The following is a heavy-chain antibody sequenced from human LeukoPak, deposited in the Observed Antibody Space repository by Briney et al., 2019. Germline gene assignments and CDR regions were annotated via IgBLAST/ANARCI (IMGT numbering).Heavy chain of an antibody. Sequence: SETLSLTCTVSGGSISNSYWSWIRQPPGKGLEWIGYIYYSGSTNYNPSLKSRVTISVDTSKNQFSLKLSSVTAADTAVYYCARLDDYCSGGSCYGYFDYWGQGTLVTVSS. J-gene: IGHJ4*02. D-gene: IGHD2-15*01. V-gene: IGHV4-59*08. CDR1: GGSISNSY. CDR3: ARLDDYCSGGSCYGYFDY. CDR2: IYYSGST.